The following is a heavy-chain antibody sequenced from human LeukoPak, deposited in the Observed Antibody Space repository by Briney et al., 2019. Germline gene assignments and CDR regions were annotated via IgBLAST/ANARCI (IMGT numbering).Heavy chain of an antibody. D-gene: IGHD5-18*01. CDR2: VHYSGDT. CDR3: ARASAVAQVGGYSYHPLDV. Sequence: PSETLSLTCTVSDDSVSSNYWNWIRQPPGKGLEFIGWVHYSGDTDYNPSLKSRVTISLDTSDNQFALKVKSVTAADTAVYYCARASAVAQVGGYSYHPLDVWGQGTTVTVSS. V-gene: IGHV4-59*08. CDR1: DDSVSSNY. J-gene: IGHJ6*02.